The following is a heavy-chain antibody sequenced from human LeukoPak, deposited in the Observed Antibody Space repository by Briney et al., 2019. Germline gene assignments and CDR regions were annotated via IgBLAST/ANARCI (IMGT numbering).Heavy chain of an antibody. CDR3: AMLSSSTTNYYYYYGMDV. D-gene: IGHD6-6*01. J-gene: IGHJ6*02. CDR2: INSDGSST. Sequence: GGSLRLSCAASGSTFSSYWMHWVRQAPGKGLVWVSRINSDGSSTSYADSVKGRFTISRDNAKNTLYLQMNSLRAEDTAVYYCAMLSSSTTNYYYYYGMDVWGQGTTVTVSS. V-gene: IGHV3-74*01. CDR1: GSTFSSYW.